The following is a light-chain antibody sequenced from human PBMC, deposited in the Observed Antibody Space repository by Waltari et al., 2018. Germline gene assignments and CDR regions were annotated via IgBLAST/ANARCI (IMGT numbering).Light chain of an antibody. J-gene: IGLJ3*02. CDR2: EVT. Sequence: QSALTQPPSASGSPGQSVTISCPGTSSDVGGYNYVSWYQQHPGKAPKLMIYEVTKRPSGVPDRFSGSKSGNTASLTVSGLQAEDEADYYCSSYAGSNKGVFGGGTKLTVL. V-gene: IGLV2-8*01. CDR3: SSYAGSNKGV. CDR1: SSDVGGYNY.